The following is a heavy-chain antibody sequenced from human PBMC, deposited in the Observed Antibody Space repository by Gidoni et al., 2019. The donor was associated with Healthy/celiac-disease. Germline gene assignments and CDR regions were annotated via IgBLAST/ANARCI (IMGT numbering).Heavy chain of an antibody. CDR1: GGSFSGYY. J-gene: IGHJ3*02. D-gene: IGHD3-10*01. CDR2: INHSGST. V-gene: IGHV4-34*01. CDR3: ARGRRYYPYAFDI. Sequence: QVQLQQWGAGLLKPSETLSLTCAVYGGSFSGYYWSWIRQPPGKGLEWIGEINHSGSTNYNPSLKSRVTISVDTSKNQFSLKLSSVTAADTAVYYCARGRRYYPYAFDIWGQGTMVTVSS.